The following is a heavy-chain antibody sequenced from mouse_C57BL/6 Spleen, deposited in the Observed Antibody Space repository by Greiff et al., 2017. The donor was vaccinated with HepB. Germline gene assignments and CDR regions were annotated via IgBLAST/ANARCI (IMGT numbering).Heavy chain of an antibody. D-gene: IGHD1-1*01. Sequence: QSCKASGYTFTSYWMQWVKQRPGQGLEWIGEIDPSDSYTNYNQKFKGKATLTVDTSSSTAYMQLSSLTSEDSAVYYCARGAPYGCSHYYAMDYWGQGTSVTVSS. CDR1: GYTFTSYW. J-gene: IGHJ4*01. CDR3: ARGAPYGCSHYYAMDY. CDR2: IDPSDSYT. V-gene: IGHV1-50*01.